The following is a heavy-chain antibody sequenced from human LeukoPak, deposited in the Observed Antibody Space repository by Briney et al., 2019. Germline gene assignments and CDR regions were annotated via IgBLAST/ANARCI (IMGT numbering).Heavy chain of an antibody. Sequence: GASVNVSCKASGYTFSSYGISWVRQAPGQGLEWMGWISCYNGNTNYAQKLQGRVTMTTDTSTSTAYMELRSLRSDDTAVYYCARDVSGWSYFDYWGQGTLVTVSS. CDR3: ARDVSGWSYFDY. V-gene: IGHV1-18*04. D-gene: IGHD6-19*01. CDR2: ISCYNGNT. J-gene: IGHJ4*02. CDR1: GYTFSSYG.